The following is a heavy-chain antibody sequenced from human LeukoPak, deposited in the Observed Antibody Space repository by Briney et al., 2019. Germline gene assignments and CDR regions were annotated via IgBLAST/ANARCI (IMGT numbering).Heavy chain of an antibody. CDR2: SNSDGSST. J-gene: IGHJ3*02. Sequence: GGSLRLSCAACGFTFNSHWMHWVRQAPGKGLVWVSRSNSDGSSTTYADSVKGRFTISRANAKTTLDLQSNSLRAEDTAVYCCARDKGIKRSVDIWGQGTLVTVYS. D-gene: IGHD3-10*01. V-gene: IGHV3-74*01. CDR1: GFTFNSHW. CDR3: ARDKGIKRSVDI.